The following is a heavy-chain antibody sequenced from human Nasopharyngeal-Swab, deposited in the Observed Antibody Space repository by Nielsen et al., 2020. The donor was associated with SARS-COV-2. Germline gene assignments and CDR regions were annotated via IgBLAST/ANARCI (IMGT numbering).Heavy chain of an antibody. D-gene: IGHD5-12*01. Sequence: GESLKISCAASGFTFSSYAMSWVRQAPGKGLEWVSAISGSGGSTYYADSVKGRFTISRDNSKNTLYLQMNSLRVEDTAIYYCAKDRDSGDDSDDYYHYYGMDVWGQGTTVTVFS. J-gene: IGHJ6*02. V-gene: IGHV3-23*01. CDR2: ISGSGGST. CDR3: AKDRDSGDDSDDYYHYYGMDV. CDR1: GFTFSSYA.